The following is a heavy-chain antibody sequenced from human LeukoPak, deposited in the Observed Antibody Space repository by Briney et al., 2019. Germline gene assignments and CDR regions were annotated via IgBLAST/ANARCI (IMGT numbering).Heavy chain of an antibody. CDR3: ARQKLPRFLEWLLRQYNWFDP. CDR2: ISAYNGNT. CDR1: GYTFTSYG. V-gene: IGHV1-18*01. J-gene: IGHJ5*02. Sequence: ASVKVSCKASGYTFTSYGISWVRQAPGQGLEWMGWISAYNGNTNYAQKLQGRVTMTTDTSTSTAYMELRSLRSDDTAVYYCARQKLPRFLEWLLRQYNWFDPWGQGTLVTVSS. D-gene: IGHD3-3*01.